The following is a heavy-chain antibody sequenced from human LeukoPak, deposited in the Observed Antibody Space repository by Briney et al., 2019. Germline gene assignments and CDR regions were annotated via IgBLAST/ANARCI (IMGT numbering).Heavy chain of an antibody. J-gene: IGHJ4*02. CDR2: ISRSGGST. Sequence: GGSLRLSCAATGFTFSSYVMSWVRQAPGKGLEWVSAISRSGGSTFYADSVKGRFTISRDNSKNTLYLQMNSLRVDDTAVYYCAKGEDTWFGELSNFYWGQGTLVTVSS. D-gene: IGHD3-10*01. V-gene: IGHV3-23*01. CDR3: AKGEDTWFGELSNFY. CDR1: GFTFSSYV.